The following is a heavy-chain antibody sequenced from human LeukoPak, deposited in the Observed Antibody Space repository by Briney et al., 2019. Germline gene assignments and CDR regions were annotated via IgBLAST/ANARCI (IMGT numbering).Heavy chain of an antibody. Sequence: ASVKVSCKASGYTFTGYYMHWVRQAPGQGLEWMGWINPNSGGTNYAQKFQGRVTMTRDTSISTAYMELSRLRSDDTAVYYCASEPAAMAEVDYYYGMDVWGQGTTVTVPS. D-gene: IGHD2-2*01. J-gene: IGHJ6*02. V-gene: IGHV1-2*02. CDR2: INPNSGGT. CDR1: GYTFTGYY. CDR3: ASEPAAMAEVDYYYGMDV.